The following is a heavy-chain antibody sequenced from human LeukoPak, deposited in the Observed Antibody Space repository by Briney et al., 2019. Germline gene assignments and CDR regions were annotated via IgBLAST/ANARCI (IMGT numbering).Heavy chain of an antibody. V-gene: IGHV1-46*01. CDR3: ARFFGELFSDY. Sequence: ASVKVSCKASGYTFTSYYMHWVRQAPGRGLEWMGIINPSGGSTSYAQKFQGSVTMTRDTSTSTVYMELSSLRSDDTAVYYCARFFGELFSDYWGQGTLVTVSS. J-gene: IGHJ4*02. CDR1: GYTFTSYY. D-gene: IGHD3-10*01. CDR2: INPSGGST.